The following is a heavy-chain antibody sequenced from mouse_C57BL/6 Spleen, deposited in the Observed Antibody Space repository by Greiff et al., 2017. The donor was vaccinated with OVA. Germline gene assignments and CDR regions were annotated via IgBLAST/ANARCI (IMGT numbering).Heavy chain of an antibody. J-gene: IGHJ4*01. V-gene: IGHV1-82*01. CDR3: SHYYYDVYAMDY. CDR2: IYPGDGDT. Sequence: VQLQQSGPELVKPGASVKISCKASGYAFSSSWMNWVKQRPGKGLEWIGRIYPGDGDTNYTGKFKGKATLTADKSSSTAYMQLSSLTTEDSAVYFCSHYYYDVYAMDYWGQGTSVPVSS. CDR1: GYAFSSSW. D-gene: IGHD2-4*01.